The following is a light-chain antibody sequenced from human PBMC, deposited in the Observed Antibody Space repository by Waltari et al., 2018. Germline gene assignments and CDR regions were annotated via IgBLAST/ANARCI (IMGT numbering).Light chain of an antibody. Sequence: QTVVTQEPSVSVSPGGTATLTCGLSSGSVSTNSYPSWYQQTPGQAPRTLIYNTYTRSPGVPDRFSGAILGNKAALTITGAQADDECDYYCVIYMGNGISVFGGGTKLTVL. J-gene: IGLJ2*01. CDR2: NTY. CDR1: SGSVSTNSY. V-gene: IGLV8-61*01. CDR3: VIYMGNGISV.